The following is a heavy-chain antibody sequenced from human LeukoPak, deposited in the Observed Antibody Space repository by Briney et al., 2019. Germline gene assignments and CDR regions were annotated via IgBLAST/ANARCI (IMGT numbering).Heavy chain of an antibody. CDR3: AKDRYSNYGNWFDP. CDR2: ISGSGGST. Sequence: GGSLRLSCAASGFTFSSYWMSWVRQAPGMGLEWVSGISGSGGSTYNADSVKGRFTISRDNSKNTLYLQMNSLRAEDTAVYYCAKDRYSNYGNWFDPWGQGTLVTVFS. D-gene: IGHD4-11*01. J-gene: IGHJ5*02. CDR1: GFTFSSYW. V-gene: IGHV3-23*01.